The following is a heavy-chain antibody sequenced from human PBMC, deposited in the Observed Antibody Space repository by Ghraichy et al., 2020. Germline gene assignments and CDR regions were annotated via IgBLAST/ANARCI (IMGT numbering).Heavy chain of an antibody. CDR2: IHHSGST. CDR1: GGSFSGYY. J-gene: IGHJ6*02. V-gene: IGHV4-34*01. CDR3: ARGGYPAGMDV. Sequence: ESLNISCAVYGGSFSGYYWNCIRQPPGKGLEWIGEIHHSGSTKYNPSLKSRVTISVDTSKNQFSLKLSSVTAADTAVYYCARGGYPAGMDVWGQGTTVTVSS. D-gene: IGHD3-16*02.